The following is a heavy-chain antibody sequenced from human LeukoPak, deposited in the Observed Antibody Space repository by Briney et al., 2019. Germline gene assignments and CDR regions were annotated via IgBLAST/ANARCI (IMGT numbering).Heavy chain of an antibody. D-gene: IGHD3-22*01. J-gene: IGHJ5*02. CDR1: GGSISSYY. V-gene: IGHV4-4*07. Sequence: SETLSLTCTVSGGSISSYYWSWIRQPAGMGLEWIGRIYTSGSTNYNPSLKSRVTMSVDTSKNQFSLKLSSVTAVDTAVYYCARDKVDYYYDSSGWFDPWGQGTLVTVSS. CDR3: ARDKVDYYYDSSGWFDP. CDR2: IYTSGST.